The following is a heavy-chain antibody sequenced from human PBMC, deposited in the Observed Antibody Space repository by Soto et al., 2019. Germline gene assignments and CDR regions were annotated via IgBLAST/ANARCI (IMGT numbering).Heavy chain of an antibody. D-gene: IGHD3-3*01. CDR3: VKDSYYDFWSGYYTGTDYYYGMDV. J-gene: IGHJ6*02. V-gene: IGHV3-64D*08. CDR2: ISSNGGST. Sequence: GGSLRLSCSASGFTFSSYAMHWVRQAPGKGLEYVSAISSNGGSTYYADSVKGRFTISRDNSKNTLYLQMSSLRAEDTAVYYCVKDSYYDFWSGYYTGTDYYYGMDVWGQGTTVTVSS. CDR1: GFTFSSYA.